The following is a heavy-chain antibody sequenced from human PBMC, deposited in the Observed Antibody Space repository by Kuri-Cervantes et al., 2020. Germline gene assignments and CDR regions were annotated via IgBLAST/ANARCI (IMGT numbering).Heavy chain of an antibody. V-gene: IGHV4-59*01. CDR1: GGSISSYY. Sequence: ESLRLSCTVSGGSISSYYWSWIRQPPGKGLEWIGYIYYSGSTNYNPSLKSRVTISVDTSKNQFSLKLSSVTAADTAVYYCARDWSGYGDEMGYFDYWGQGTLVTVSS. J-gene: IGHJ4*02. D-gene: IGHD4-17*01. CDR2: IYYSGST. CDR3: ARDWSGYGDEMGYFDY.